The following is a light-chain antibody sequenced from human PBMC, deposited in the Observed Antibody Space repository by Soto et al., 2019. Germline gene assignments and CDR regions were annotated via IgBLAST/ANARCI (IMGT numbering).Light chain of an antibody. J-gene: IGLJ2*01. CDR3: SSYTSSSTRV. CDR2: DVS. CDR1: SSDVGGYNY. V-gene: IGLV2-14*01. Sequence: QSALTQPASVSGSPGQSITISCTGTSSDVGGYNYVSWYQQHPGKAPKLMIYDVSNRPSGVSNRFSGSKSGNTASLTISGLQAEDEPDYYCSSYTSSSTRVFGGGTQLTLL.